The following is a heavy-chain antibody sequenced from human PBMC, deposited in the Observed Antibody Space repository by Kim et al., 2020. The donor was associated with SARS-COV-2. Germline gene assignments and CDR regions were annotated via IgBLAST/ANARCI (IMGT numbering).Heavy chain of an antibody. Sequence: GDITAYADHVKGRFTISRDNSKNTLYLQMSSLRAEDTAIYYCANPRQPDYWGQGTLVTVSS. D-gene: IGHD6-13*01. J-gene: IGHJ4*02. CDR2: GDIT. CDR3: ANPRQPDY. V-gene: IGHV3-23*01.